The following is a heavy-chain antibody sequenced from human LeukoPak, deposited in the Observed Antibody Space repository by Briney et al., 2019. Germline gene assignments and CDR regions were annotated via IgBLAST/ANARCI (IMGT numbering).Heavy chain of an antibody. CDR2: IYHSGST. D-gene: IGHD3-3*01. J-gene: IGHJ3*02. CDR3: ARIFSSDAFGI. Sequence: SETLSLTCTVSGYSISSGYYWGWIRQPPGKGLEWIGSIYHSGSTYYNPSLKSRVTISVDTSKNQFSLKLSSVTAADTAVYYCARIFSSDAFGIWGQGTMVTVSS. V-gene: IGHV4-38-2*02. CDR1: GYSISSGYY.